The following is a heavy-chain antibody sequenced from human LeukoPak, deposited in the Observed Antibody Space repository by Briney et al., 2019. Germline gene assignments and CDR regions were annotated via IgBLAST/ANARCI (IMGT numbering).Heavy chain of an antibody. CDR2: IYYSGST. Sequence: SETLSLTCTVSGGXISSYYWSWIRQPPGKGLEWIGYIYYSGSTNYNPSLKSRVTISVDTSKNQFSLKLSSVTAADTAVYYCARVTAAAGAYFDYWGQGTLVTVSS. CDR3: ARVTAAAGAYFDY. CDR1: GGXISSYY. V-gene: IGHV4-59*01. J-gene: IGHJ4*02. D-gene: IGHD6-13*01.